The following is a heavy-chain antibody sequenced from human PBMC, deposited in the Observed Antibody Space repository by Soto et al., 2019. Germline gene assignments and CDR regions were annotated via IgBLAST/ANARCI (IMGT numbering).Heavy chain of an antibody. J-gene: IGHJ4*02. Sequence: TSETLSLTCTVSGDSISSGGYYWSWIRQLPGKGLEWIGYIYSNGYTYYNPSLESRVTISLDTSNNQFSLKLTSVTAADTAVYYCAKIPPGYSYGYFYFDYWGQGTLVTVSS. CDR3: AKIPPGYSYGYFYFDY. CDR1: GDSISSGGYY. D-gene: IGHD5-18*01. V-gene: IGHV4-31*03. CDR2: IYSNGYT.